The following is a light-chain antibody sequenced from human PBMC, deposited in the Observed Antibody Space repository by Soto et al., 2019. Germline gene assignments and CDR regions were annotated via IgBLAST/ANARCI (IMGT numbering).Light chain of an antibody. J-gene: IGLJ1*01. Sequence: QSALTQPPSASGSPGQSVTISCTGTSSDVGGYNYVSWYQQHPGKAPKLMIYDVSKRPSGVPDRFSGSKSGNTASLTVSGLQAEDEADYYCSSYSGINNVFGTGTKVTVL. CDR3: SSYSGINNV. V-gene: IGLV2-8*01. CDR2: DVS. CDR1: SSDVGGYNY.